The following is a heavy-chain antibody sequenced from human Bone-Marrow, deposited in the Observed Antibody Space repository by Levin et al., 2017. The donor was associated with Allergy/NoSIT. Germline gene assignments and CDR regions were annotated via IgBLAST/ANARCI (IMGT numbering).Heavy chain of an antibody. Sequence: PGESLKISCAASGITVSTSYMAWVRQDPGKGLEWVSIIYSDGNTYHADSVKGRFTISRDNSKNTLYLQMNSLRAEDTAVYYCAREYHGYALYWGQGTLVTVSS. J-gene: IGHJ4*02. CDR2: IYSDGNT. CDR3: AREYHGYALY. CDR1: GITVSTSY. D-gene: IGHD5-12*01. V-gene: IGHV3-53*01.